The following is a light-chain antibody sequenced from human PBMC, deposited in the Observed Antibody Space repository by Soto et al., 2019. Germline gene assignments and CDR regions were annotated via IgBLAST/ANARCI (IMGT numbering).Light chain of an antibody. J-gene: IGLJ1*01. CDR1: RSNIGSNY. CDR2: RNN. CDR3: AAWDDSLSALYV. Sequence: QSVLTQPPSASGTPGQRVTISCSGSRSNIGSNYVYWYQQYPGTAPKLLIQRNNQRPSGVPDRFSGSKSGTSASLAISGLRSEDEAEYYCAAWDDSLSALYVFGTGTKLTVL. V-gene: IGLV1-47*01.